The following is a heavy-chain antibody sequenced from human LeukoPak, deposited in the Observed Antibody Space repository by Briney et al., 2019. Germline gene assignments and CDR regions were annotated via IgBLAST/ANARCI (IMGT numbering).Heavy chain of an antibody. D-gene: IGHD6-13*01. CDR1: GYTFTGYY. Sequence: GASVKVSCKASGYTFTGYYMHWVRQAPGQGLEWMGWINPNSGGTNYAQKFQGRVTMTRDTSISTAYMVLSRLRSDDTAVYYCARDRRRIAAARGVFDLWGRGTLVTVSS. CDR2: INPNSGGT. J-gene: IGHJ2*01. V-gene: IGHV1-2*02. CDR3: ARDRRRIAAARGVFDL.